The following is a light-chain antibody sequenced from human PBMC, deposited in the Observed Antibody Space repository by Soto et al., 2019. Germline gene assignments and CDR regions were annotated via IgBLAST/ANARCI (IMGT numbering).Light chain of an antibody. CDR1: SSDVGGYNY. J-gene: IGLJ1*01. V-gene: IGLV2-14*01. Sequence: QSALTQPDSVSGSPGQSIAISCTGTSSDVGGYNYVSWYQQYPGKAPKLIIFDVTNRPSGVSDRFSGSKSGSTASLTISGLKADFDADYSCTSFASSGTYVVGTGTNVTVL. CDR2: DVT. CDR3: TSFASSGTYV.